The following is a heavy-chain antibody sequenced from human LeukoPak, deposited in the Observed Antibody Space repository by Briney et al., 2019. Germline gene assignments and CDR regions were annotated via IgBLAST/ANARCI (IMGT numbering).Heavy chain of an antibody. CDR1: GYSFTGYY. J-gene: IGHJ5*02. D-gene: IGHD6-13*01. Sequence: ASLKSSCKASGYSFTGYYMHWVRQAPGQRLEWMECITPNSGGTNYAQKFQGWVTMTRDTSISTAYMEQSSRRSDDTAVYYCAREFREGSSWYYNWLDPWGQGTLVTVSS. CDR2: ITPNSGGT. CDR3: AREFREGSSWYYNWLDP. V-gene: IGHV1-2*04.